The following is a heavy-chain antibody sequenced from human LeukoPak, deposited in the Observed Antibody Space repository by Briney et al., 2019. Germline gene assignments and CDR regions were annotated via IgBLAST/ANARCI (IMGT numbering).Heavy chain of an antibody. Sequence: GRSLRLSCAASGFTFSSYGMHWVHQAPGKGLEWVAVIWYDGSNKYYADSVKGRFTISRDNSKNTLYLQMNSLRAEDTAVYYCARDQRALGYSYGFDYWGQGTLVTVSS. V-gene: IGHV3-33*01. D-gene: IGHD5-18*01. J-gene: IGHJ4*02. CDR2: IWYDGSNK. CDR1: GFTFSSYG. CDR3: ARDQRALGYSYGFDY.